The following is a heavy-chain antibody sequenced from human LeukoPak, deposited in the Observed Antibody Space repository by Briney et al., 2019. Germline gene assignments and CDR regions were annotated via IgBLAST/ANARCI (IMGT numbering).Heavy chain of an antibody. J-gene: IGHJ4*02. V-gene: IGHV3-66*04. CDR3: ARRVWFGEFDY. D-gene: IGHD3-10*01. CDR2: IYSGGST. CDR1: GFTFSIYW. Sequence: GGSLRLSCAASGFTFSIYWMNWVRQAPGKGLEWVSVIYSGGSTYYADSVKGRFTISRDNSKNTLYLQMNSLRAEDTAVYYCARRVWFGEFDYWGQGTLVTVSS.